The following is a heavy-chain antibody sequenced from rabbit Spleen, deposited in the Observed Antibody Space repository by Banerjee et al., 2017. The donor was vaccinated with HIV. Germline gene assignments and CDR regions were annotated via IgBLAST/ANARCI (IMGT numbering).Heavy chain of an antibody. CDR2: INAVTGKA. D-gene: IGHD8-1*01. CDR1: GVSLNDKDV. J-gene: IGHJ3*01. Sequence: EQLEESGGGLVKPEGSLTLTCKASGVSLNDKDVMCWVRQAPGKGLEWIACINAVTGKAVYANWAKGRFTFSKTSSTTVTLQMTSLTVADTATYFCARWGIGSSFYTYKLWGQGTLVTVS. CDR3: ARWGIGSSFYTYKL. V-gene: IGHV1S45*01.